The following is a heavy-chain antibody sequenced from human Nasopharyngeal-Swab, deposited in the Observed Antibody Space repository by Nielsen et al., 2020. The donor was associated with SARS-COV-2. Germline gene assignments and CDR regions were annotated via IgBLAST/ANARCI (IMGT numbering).Heavy chain of an antibody. Sequence: WIRQPPGKGLEWISYVSDNGRTMYYADSVKGRFTISRDNAENSVYLQMNSLTVEDTAVYYCASRGGGWGAWDYWGQGTLVTVSS. V-gene: IGHV3-48*03. CDR2: VSDNGRTM. D-gene: IGHD3-16*01. J-gene: IGHJ4*02. CDR3: ASRGGGWGAWDY.